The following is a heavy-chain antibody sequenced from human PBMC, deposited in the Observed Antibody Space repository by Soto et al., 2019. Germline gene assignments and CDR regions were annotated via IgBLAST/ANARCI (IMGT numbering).Heavy chain of an antibody. CDR1: GYTFTSYA. Sequence: ASVKVSCQASGYTFTSYAMHWVRQAPGQRLEWMGWINAGNGNTKYSQKFQGRVTITRDTSASTAYMELSSLRSEDTAVYYCAAESCSGGSCYQDAFDIWGQGTMVTVSS. CDR3: AAESCSGGSCYQDAFDI. D-gene: IGHD2-15*01. J-gene: IGHJ3*02. CDR2: INAGNGNT. V-gene: IGHV1-3*01.